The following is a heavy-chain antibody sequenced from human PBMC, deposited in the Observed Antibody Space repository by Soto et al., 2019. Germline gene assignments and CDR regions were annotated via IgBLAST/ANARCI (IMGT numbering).Heavy chain of an antibody. Sequence: PGGSLRLSCAASGFTFSSYAMHWVRQAPGKGLEWVAVISYDGSNKYYADSVKGRFTISRDNSKNTLYLQMNSLRAEDTAVYYCARDLYPVEMATIPKTWGQGTLVTVSS. CDR2: ISYDGSNK. J-gene: IGHJ5*02. V-gene: IGHV3-30-3*01. CDR1: GFTFSSYA. D-gene: IGHD5-12*01. CDR3: ARDLYPVEMATIPKT.